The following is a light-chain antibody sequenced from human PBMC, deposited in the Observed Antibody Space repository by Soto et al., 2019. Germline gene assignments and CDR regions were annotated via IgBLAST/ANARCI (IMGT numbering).Light chain of an antibody. CDR2: DVS. J-gene: IGLJ1*01. V-gene: IGLV2-14*01. CDR1: SSDVGGLNY. Sequence: QSALTQPASVSGSPGQSITIPCTGTSSDVGGLNYVSWYQQYLGRSPKLLIYDVSYRPSGISNRFSASKSGNTASLTISGLQAEDEADYYCSSFTTSSTYVFGGGTKLTVL. CDR3: SSFTTSSTYV.